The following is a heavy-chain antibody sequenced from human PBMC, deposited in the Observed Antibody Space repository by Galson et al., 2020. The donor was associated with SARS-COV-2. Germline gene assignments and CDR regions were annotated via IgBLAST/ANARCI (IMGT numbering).Heavy chain of an antibody. V-gene: IGHV4-4*02. CDR1: GESISSSSW. J-gene: IGHJ4*02. CDR2: IHHGGSR. CDR3: IRRDCGGSCDFGH. D-gene: IGHD2-15*01. Sequence: SETLSLTCGVSGESISSSSWWTWVRQPPGKGLGWIGEIHHGGSRNFNPSLKSRITISVDKSKNQFSLNMTSVSAADTAVYYCIRRDCGGSCDFGHWGQGTLGTVAS.